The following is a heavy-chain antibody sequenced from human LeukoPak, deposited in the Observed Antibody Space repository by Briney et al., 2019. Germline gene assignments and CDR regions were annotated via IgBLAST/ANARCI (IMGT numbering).Heavy chain of an antibody. D-gene: IGHD1-7*01. CDR3: IRDDGNYGIDY. J-gene: IGHJ4*02. CDR2: IKSDGTYT. CDR1: GFTFSSYW. Sequence: PGGSLRLSCVASGFTFSSYWMHWVRQAPGKGLVWVSRIKSDGTYTDYMDSVKGRFTISRDNAKNTLFLQMNSLRADDTAVYYCIRDDGNYGIDYWGQGTLVTVSS. V-gene: IGHV3-74*01.